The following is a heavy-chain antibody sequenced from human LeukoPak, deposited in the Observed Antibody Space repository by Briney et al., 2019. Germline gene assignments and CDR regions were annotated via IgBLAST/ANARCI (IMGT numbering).Heavy chain of an antibody. D-gene: IGHD3-22*01. V-gene: IGHV3-30*18. CDR3: AKEYYYDSSGFPDY. CDR2: ISYDGSNK. CDR1: GFTFSSYG. J-gene: IGHJ4*02. Sequence: GGSLRLSCAASGFTFSSYGMHWVRQAPGKGLEWVAVISYDGSNKYYADSVKGRFTISRDNSKNTLYLQMNSPRAEDTAVYYCAKEYYYDSSGFPDYWGQGTLVTVSS.